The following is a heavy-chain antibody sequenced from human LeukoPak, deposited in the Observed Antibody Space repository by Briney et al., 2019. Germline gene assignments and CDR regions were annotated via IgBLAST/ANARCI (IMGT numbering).Heavy chain of an antibody. CDR3: ARGHSTNWYVQSDY. CDR1: GFTFGSHW. CDR2: IKQDGSEK. V-gene: IGHV3-7*01. J-gene: IGHJ4*02. D-gene: IGHD6-13*01. Sequence: PGGSLRLSCAGSGFTFGSHWMNWVRQAPGRGLERVANIKQDGSEKYYVDSVKGRFTISRDNAKNSLFLQMNSLRAEDTAVYYCARGHSTNWYVQSDYWGQGTLVTVSS.